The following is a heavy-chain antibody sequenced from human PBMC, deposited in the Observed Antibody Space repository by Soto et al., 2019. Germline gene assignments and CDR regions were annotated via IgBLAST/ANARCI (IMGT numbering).Heavy chain of an antibody. CDR1: SGSISSSNW. J-gene: IGHJ4*02. CDR2: IYYSGST. CDR3: ARSYSSGHRSEFDY. Sequence: SETLSLTCAVSSGSISSSNWWSWVRQPPGKGLEYIGDIYYSGSTNYNASLKSRVSVSKDTSKNQFSLKLTSVTAADTAVYYCARSYSSGHRSEFDYWGQGSLVTVSS. D-gene: IGHD6-19*01. V-gene: IGHV4-4*02.